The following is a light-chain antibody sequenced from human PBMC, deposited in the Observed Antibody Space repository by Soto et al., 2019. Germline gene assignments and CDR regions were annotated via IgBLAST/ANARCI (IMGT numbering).Light chain of an antibody. J-gene: IGLJ7*01. Sequence: QSALTQPASVSGSPGQSITISCTGTSSDVGHYDYVSWYQQHPGKVPKLIISEVTTRPSGVSDRFSGSKSGNTASLTISRLQAEDEAHYYCSSYTTAYTQVFGRGTQLTVL. CDR3: SSYTTAYTQV. V-gene: IGLV2-14*01. CDR2: EVT. CDR1: SSDVGHYDY.